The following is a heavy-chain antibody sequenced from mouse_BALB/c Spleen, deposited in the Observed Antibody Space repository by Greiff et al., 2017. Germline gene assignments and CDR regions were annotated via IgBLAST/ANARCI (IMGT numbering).Heavy chain of an antibody. CDR2: ISNGGSYT. Sequence: EVMLVESGGDLVKPGGSLKLSCAASGFTFSSYGMSWVRQTPDKRLEWVATISNGGSYTYYPDSVKGRFTISRDNAKNTLYLQMSSLKSEDTAMYYCARQVTTVVATDAMDYWGQGTSVTVSS. V-gene: IGHV5-6*01. D-gene: IGHD1-1*01. CDR3: ARQVTTVVATDAMDY. CDR1: GFTFSSYG. J-gene: IGHJ4*01.